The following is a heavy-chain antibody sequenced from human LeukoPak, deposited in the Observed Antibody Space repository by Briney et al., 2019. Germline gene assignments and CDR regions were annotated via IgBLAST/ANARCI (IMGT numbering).Heavy chain of an antibody. CDR3: VKDLKRKKSRDGYNYYFEY. CDR1: GFTFDDFA. CDR2: ISWNSDNI. D-gene: IGHD5-24*01. V-gene: IGHV3-9*01. J-gene: IGHJ4*02. Sequence: GGSLRLSCAASGFTFDDFAMHWVRQAPGKGLEWVSAISWNSDNIVYADSVKGRFTISRDNAKNSLYLQMNSLRTEDTALYYCVKDLKRKKSRDGYNYYFEYWGQGSLVTVSS.